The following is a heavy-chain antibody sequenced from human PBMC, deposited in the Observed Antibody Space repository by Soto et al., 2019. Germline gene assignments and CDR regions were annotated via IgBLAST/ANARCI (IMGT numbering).Heavy chain of an antibody. CDR2: INADGTST. CDR1: GFTFSNSW. CDR3: VKVLARGVGVPRFYFDS. J-gene: IGHJ4*02. D-gene: IGHD2-2*01. V-gene: IGHV3-74*01. Sequence: GGSLRLSCAASGFTFSNSWMHWVRQVSGKGLEWVSRINADGTSTSYAASVKGRFTISRDNAKNTLYLHVNSLRAEDTAVYYCVKVLARGVGVPRFYFDSWGQGALVTVSS.